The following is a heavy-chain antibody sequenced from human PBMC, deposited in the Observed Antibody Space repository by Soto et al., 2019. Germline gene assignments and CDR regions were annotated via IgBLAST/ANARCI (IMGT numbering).Heavy chain of an antibody. J-gene: IGHJ4*02. CDR3: ARGPRSGGSCYLGFDY. CDR1: GGTFSSYA. CDR2: IIPIFGTA. D-gene: IGHD2-15*01. Sequence: SVKVSCKASGGTFSSYAISWVRQAPGQGLEWMGGIIPIFGTANYAQKFQGRVTITADESTSTAYMELSSLRSEDTAVYYCARGPRSGGSCYLGFDYWGQGTLVTVSS. V-gene: IGHV1-69*13.